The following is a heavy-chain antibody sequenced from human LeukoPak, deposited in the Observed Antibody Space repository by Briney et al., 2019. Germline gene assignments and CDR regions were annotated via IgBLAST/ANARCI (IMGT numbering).Heavy chain of an antibody. CDR3: ARADRLDYYYGMDV. Sequence: GASVKVSCTASGGTFSSYATSWVRQAPGQGLEWMGRIIPILGIANYAQKFQGRVTITADKSTSTAYMELSSLRSEDTAVYYCARADRLDYYYGMDVWGQGTTVTVSS. CDR2: IIPILGIA. V-gene: IGHV1-69*04. D-gene: IGHD3-9*01. J-gene: IGHJ6*02. CDR1: GGTFSSYA.